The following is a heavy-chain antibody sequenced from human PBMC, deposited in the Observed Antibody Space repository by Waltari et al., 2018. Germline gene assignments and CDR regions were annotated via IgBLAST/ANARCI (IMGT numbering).Heavy chain of an antibody. V-gene: IGHV3-23*01. Sequence: EVQLLESGGGLVQPGGSLRLSCAASGFTFSSYAMSWVRQAPGKGLEWVSAISGSGGSTYYADSVKGRFTISRDNSKNTLYLQMNSLRAEDTAVYYCAKVKGEWCSSTSCYDAFDIWGQGTMVTVSS. J-gene: IGHJ3*02. D-gene: IGHD2-2*01. CDR1: GFTFSSYA. CDR3: AKVKGEWCSSTSCYDAFDI. CDR2: ISGSGGST.